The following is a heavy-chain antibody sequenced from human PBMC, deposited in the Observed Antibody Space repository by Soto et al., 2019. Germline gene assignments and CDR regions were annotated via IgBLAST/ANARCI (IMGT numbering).Heavy chain of an antibody. Sequence: QVQLQESGPGLVKPSETLSLTCTVSGGSISSYYWSWIRQPPGKGLEWIGYIYYSGSTNYNPSLKIRLTMSLDTSKNQFSLNLSSVTAADTAMDYCARRYGKNAFDSWGQVTMVTVST. CDR2: IYYSGST. D-gene: IGHD5-18*01. CDR3: ARRYGKNAFDS. V-gene: IGHV4-59*01. CDR1: GGSISSYY. J-gene: IGHJ3*02.